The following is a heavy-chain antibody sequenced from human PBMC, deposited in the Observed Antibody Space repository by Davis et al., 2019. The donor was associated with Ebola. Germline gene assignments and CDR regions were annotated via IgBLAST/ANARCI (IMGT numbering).Heavy chain of an antibody. D-gene: IGHD5-18*01. CDR1: SGSFSGYY. Sequence: PSETLSLTCGVYSGSFSGYYWGWIRQPPGKGLEWIGSISDSGKTFYNPSLKSRVTVSVDTSKNQFSLKLSSVTAADTAVYYCARVSWYRNGSGRSDYWGQGTLVPVSS. J-gene: IGHJ4*02. V-gene: IGHV4-34*01. CDR3: ARVSWYRNGSGRSDY. CDR2: ISDSGKT.